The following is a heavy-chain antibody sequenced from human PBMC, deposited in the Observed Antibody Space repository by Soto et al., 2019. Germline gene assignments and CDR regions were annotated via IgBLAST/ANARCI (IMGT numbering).Heavy chain of an antibody. CDR3: ARVERGTATTVVDAFDI. CDR1: GGSVSGANYY. J-gene: IGHJ3*02. D-gene: IGHD1-1*01. Sequence: QVQLQQWGAGLLKPSETLSLTCAVYGGSVSGANYYWSWIRQPPGKGLEWIGEMSHSGGTHFNPSLKSRVTISVDTSPNQFSLKMSSVTAADTDLSHCARVERGTATTVVDAFDIWGPGTMVTVSS. CDR2: MSHSGGT. V-gene: IGHV4-34*01.